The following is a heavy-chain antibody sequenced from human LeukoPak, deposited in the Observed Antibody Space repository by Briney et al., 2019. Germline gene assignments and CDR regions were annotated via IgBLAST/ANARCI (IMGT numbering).Heavy chain of an antibody. CDR2: ISSSSRTI. CDR1: GFTFSSYN. D-gene: IGHD3-22*01. Sequence: PGGSLRLSCAASGFTFSSYNMNWVRQAPGKGLEWVSYISSSSRTIYYADSVKGRFTISRDNAKNSLYLQMNSLRAEDTAVYYCATYDSSGYYSLGAFEIWGQGTMVTVSS. CDR3: ATYDSSGYYSLGAFEI. J-gene: IGHJ3*02. V-gene: IGHV3-48*01.